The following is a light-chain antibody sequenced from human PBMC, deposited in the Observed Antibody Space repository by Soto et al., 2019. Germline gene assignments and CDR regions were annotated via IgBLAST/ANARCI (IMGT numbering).Light chain of an antibody. J-gene: IGKJ1*01. CDR2: AAS. CDR1: QDISHY. CDR3: QQSYSTPPWT. Sequence: DIQMTQSPSSLSASVGDTVTITCQASQDISHYLNWYQQKPGKAPKLLIYAASSLQSGVPSRFSGSGSGTDFTLTISSLQPEDFATYYCQQSYSTPPWTFGQGTKVEIK. V-gene: IGKV1-39*01.